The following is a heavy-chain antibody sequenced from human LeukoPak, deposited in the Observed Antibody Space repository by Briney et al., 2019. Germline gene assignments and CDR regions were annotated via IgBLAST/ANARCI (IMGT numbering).Heavy chain of an antibody. Sequence: SSETLSLTCTVSGGSISSYYWNWIRQSAGRGLEWIGRFYTGGSINYNPSLKSRVTMSVDTSKNQFSLKLTSVIAADTAVYYCARDALDSSGWFYHGMDVWGQGTTVTVSS. J-gene: IGHJ6*02. D-gene: IGHD6-19*01. CDR3: ARDALDSSGWFYHGMDV. CDR2: FYTGGSI. CDR1: GGSISSYY. V-gene: IGHV4-4*07.